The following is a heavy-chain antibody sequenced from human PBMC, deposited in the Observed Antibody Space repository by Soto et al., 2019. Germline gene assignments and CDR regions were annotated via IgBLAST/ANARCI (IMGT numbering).Heavy chain of an antibody. CDR3: ARPGGCSYCYDY. V-gene: IGHV1-3*01. CDR2: INGGNGNT. CDR1: GYTFITYA. J-gene: IGHJ4*02. Sequence: QVQLVQSGGEGKKPGASVKVSCKASGYTFITYAIHWVRQAPGQRLEWMGWINGGNGNTKYSQKFQGRVTITRDTSASTAYMELSSLRSEDTAVYYCARPGGCSYCYDYWGQGTLVTVSS. D-gene: IGHD5-18*01.